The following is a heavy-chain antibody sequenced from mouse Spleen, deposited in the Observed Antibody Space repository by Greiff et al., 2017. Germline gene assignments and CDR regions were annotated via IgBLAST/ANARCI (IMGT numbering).Heavy chain of an antibody. CDR3: ARRRGSGGYHYFDY. V-gene: IGHV5-12*02. CDR1: GFPFSDYY. D-gene: IGHD2-2*01. J-gene: IGHJ2*01. CDR2: ISNGGGST. Sequence: EVQRVESGGGLVQPGGSLKLSCATSGFPFSDYYLYWVRQTPEKRLEWVAYISNGGGSTYYPDTVKGRFTISRDNAKNTLYLQMSRLKSEDTAMYYCARRRGSGGYHYFDYWGQGTTLTVSS.